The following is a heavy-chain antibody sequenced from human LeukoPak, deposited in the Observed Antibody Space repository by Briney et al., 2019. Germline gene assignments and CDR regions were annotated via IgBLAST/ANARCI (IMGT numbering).Heavy chain of an antibody. CDR2: ISSSSSYI. Sequence: GGSLRLSCAASGFTFSSYSMNWVRQAPGKGLEWVSSISSSSSYIYYADSVKGRFTISRDNAKNSLYLQMNSLRAEDTAVYYCARVEVTGTLCFDYWGQGTLVTVSS. CDR3: ARVEVTGTLCFDY. V-gene: IGHV3-21*01. D-gene: IGHD1-7*01. CDR1: GFTFSSYS. J-gene: IGHJ4*02.